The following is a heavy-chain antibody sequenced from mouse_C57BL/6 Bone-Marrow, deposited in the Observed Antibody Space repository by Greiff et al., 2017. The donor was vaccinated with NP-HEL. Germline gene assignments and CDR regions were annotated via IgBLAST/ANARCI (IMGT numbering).Heavy chain of an antibody. V-gene: IGHV14-1*01. CDR2: IDSEDGDT. CDR1: GFNIKDHY. J-gene: IGHJ3*01. Sequence: VQLQQSGAELVRPGASVKLFRTASGFNIKDHYMDWVKQRPEQGLEWVGRIDSEDGDTEYAPKFQGKATMTADTSSNTAYLQLSSLTSEYTAVYYCTFICTGFAYWGQGTLVTVSA. D-gene: IGHD1-1*01. CDR3: TFICTGFAY.